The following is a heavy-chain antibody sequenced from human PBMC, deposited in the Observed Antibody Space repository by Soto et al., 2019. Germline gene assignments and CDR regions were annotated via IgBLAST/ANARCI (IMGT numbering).Heavy chain of an antibody. J-gene: IGHJ4*02. D-gene: IGHD3-10*01. Sequence: QVPLVQSGAEVKKPGASVKVSCKASGYIFTSYGISWVRQAPGEGLEWMGWISNYNGITNYAQKVQGRVTMTTDRSTSTAYMELRSLSSDDTSVYYCAESMGGSGTYVSWGQGTLVTVSS. CDR3: AESMGGSGTYVS. CDR2: ISNYNGIT. CDR1: GYIFTSYG. V-gene: IGHV1-18*01.